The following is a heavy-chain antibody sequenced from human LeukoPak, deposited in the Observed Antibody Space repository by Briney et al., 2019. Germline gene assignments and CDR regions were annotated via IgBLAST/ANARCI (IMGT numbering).Heavy chain of an antibody. CDR3: AKVFPTRTTVTTGYFDY. CDR1: GFTFSSYA. V-gene: IGHV3-23*01. Sequence: GGSLRLSCAASGFTFSSYAMSWVRQAPGKGLEWVSAISGSGDSTYYADSVKGRFPISRDNSKNTLYLQMNGLRAEDTAIYYRAKVFPTRTTVTTGYFDYWGQGTLVTVSS. CDR2: ISGSGDST. J-gene: IGHJ4*02. D-gene: IGHD4-17*01.